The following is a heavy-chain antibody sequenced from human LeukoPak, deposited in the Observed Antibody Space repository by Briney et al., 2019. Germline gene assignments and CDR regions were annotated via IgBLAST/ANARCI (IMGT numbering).Heavy chain of an antibody. V-gene: IGHV1-69*05. CDR1: RGTFNSYA. CDR2: IIPIFGTA. D-gene: IGHD6-6*01. CDR3: ARAPTRLGAARRGYYYYYMDV. Sequence: GASVKVSCKASRGTFNSYAIIWVRQAPGQGLEWMGGIIPIFGTANYAQKFQGRVTITTDESTSTAYMELSSLRSEDTDVYYCARAPTRLGAARRGYYYYYMDVWGKGTTVTVSS. J-gene: IGHJ6*03.